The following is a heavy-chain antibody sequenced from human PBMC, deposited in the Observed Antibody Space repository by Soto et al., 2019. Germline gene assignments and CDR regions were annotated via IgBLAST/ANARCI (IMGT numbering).Heavy chain of an antibody. CDR3: SRGRMTVGSYYFDS. CDR2: IRSNSYGGAT. Sequence: GGSLRLSCTVSGFTFGDYAMSWFRQAPGNGLDWVGFIRSNSYGGATDYAASVEDRFIISRDDSRSIAYLQLNSLKTEDIAVYYCSRGRMTVGSYYFDSWGQGTLVTVSS. J-gene: IGHJ4*02. D-gene: IGHD3-22*01. V-gene: IGHV3-49*03. CDR1: GFTFGDYA.